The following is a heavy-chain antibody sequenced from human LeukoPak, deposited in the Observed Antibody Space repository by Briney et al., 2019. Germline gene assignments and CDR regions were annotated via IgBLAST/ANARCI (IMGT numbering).Heavy chain of an antibody. CDR3: ARNYYGSGSYYKDDY. D-gene: IGHD3-10*01. V-gene: IGHV1-69*04. Sequence: SVKVSCKASGGTFSSYAISWVRQAPGQGLEWMGRIIPILGIADYAQKFQGRVTITADKSTSTAYMELSSLRSEDTAVYYCARNYYGSGSYYKDDYWGQGTLVTVSS. CDR1: GGTFSSYA. CDR2: IIPILGIA. J-gene: IGHJ4*02.